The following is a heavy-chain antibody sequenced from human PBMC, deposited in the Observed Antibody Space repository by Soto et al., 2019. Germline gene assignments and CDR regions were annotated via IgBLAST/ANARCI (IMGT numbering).Heavy chain of an antibody. J-gene: IGHJ3*02. CDR3: ARGIPGASAFDI. CDR2: VYHSGSA. Sequence: GSLRLSCAASGFTFSSYAMSWVRQAPGKGLEWLGEVYHSGSATYNPSLKSRVTLSVDKSKNQFSLKLSSVTAADTAVYYCARGIPGASAFDIWGQGTMVTVSS. CDR1: GFTFSSYAM. D-gene: IGHD3-10*01. V-gene: IGHV4-4*02.